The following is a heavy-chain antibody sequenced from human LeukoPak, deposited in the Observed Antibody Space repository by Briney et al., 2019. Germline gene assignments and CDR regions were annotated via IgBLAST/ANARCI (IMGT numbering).Heavy chain of an antibody. D-gene: IGHD5-12*01. J-gene: IGHJ6*03. Sequence: SVKVSCKASGYTFTAYFMHWVRQAPGQGLEWMGRINPNSGGTDYAQKFQGRVTMTRDTSISTAYMELSRLTSDDTAVYYCANSGYDHPYYVDVWGKGTTVTVSS. CDR2: INPNSGGT. V-gene: IGHV1-2*06. CDR1: GYTFTAYF. CDR3: ANSGYDHPYYVDV.